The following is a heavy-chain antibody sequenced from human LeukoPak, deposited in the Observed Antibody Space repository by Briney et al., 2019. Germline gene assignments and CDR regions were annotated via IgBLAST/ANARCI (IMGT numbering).Heavy chain of an antibody. CDR3: AKLGMTTMAYYFDY. J-gene: IGHJ4*02. D-gene: IGHD5-24*01. CDR2: IRYDGSNK. CDR1: GFTFSSYG. Sequence: GGSLRLSCAASGFTFSSYGMHWVRQAPGKGLEWVAFIRYDGSNKYYADSVKGRFTISRDNSKNTLYLQMNSLRAEDTAVYYCAKLGMTTMAYYFDYWGQGTLVTVSS. V-gene: IGHV3-30*02.